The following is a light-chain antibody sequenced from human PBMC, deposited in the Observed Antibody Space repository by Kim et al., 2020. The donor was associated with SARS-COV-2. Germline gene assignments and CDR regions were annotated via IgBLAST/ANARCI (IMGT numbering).Light chain of an antibody. V-gene: IGLV2-11*01. CDR2: DVS. CDR3: CSYAGSYAFV. Sequence: GQSVTISCTRTSNDVGGYNDVSWYQQHPGKAPKLMIDDVSRPPSGVPGRFAGSTSGNTASLTISGLQAEDEADYCCCSYAGSYAFVFGTGTKVTVL. CDR1: SNDVGGYND. J-gene: IGLJ1*01.